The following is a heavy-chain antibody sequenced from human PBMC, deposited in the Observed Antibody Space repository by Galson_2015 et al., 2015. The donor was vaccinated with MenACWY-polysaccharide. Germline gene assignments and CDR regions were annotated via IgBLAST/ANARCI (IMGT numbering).Heavy chain of an antibody. CDR1: DYSIRSGYF. J-gene: IGHJ4*02. CDR2: IFHSGTT. V-gene: IGHV4-38-2*01. CDR3: ARVGKYSGSFYILY. D-gene: IGHD1-26*01. Sequence: SETLSLTCAVSDYSIRSGYFWGWIRQPPGKGLEWIASIFHSGTTYYNPSLKSRVTISVDTSKNQFSLKLSSATAADTAVYYCARVGKYSGSFYILYWGQGTLVTVSS.